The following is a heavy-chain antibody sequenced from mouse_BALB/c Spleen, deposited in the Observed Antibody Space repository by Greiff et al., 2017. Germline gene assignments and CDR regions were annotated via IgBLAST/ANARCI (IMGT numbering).Heavy chain of an antibody. V-gene: IGHV1S29*02. CDR2: IYPYNGGT. Sequence: EVKLMESGPELVKPGASVKISCKASGYTFTDYNMHWVKQSHGKSLEWIGYIYPYNGGTGYNQKFKSKATLTVDNSSSTAYMELRSLTSEDSAVYYCARGYGSRRGFAYWGQGTLVTVSA. D-gene: IGHD1-1*01. CDR3: ARGYGSRRGFAY. J-gene: IGHJ3*01. CDR1: GYTFTDYN.